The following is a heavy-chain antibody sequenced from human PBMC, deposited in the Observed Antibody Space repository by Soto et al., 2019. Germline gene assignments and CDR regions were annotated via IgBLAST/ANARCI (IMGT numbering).Heavy chain of an antibody. Sequence: QVQLVQSGAEVKKPGASVKVSCKASGYTFTNYKINWVRRATGQGLEWMGWMNSNCGDTSFAQKFQGRVTMTRNTALNKAYRELSRLRFDATAGCCCARIPDSWGQGTLVIGFS. D-gene: IGHD2-21*01. CDR3: ARIPDS. CDR2: MNSNCGDT. V-gene: IGHV1-8*01. J-gene: IGHJ5*01. CDR1: GYTFTNYK.